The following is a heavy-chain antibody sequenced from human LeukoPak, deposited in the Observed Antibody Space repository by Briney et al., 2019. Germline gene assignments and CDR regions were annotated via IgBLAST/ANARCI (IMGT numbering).Heavy chain of an antibody. Sequence: GGSLRLSCAASGFTFSSYAMSWVRQAPGKGLEWVSAISGSGGSTYYADSVKGRFTISRDNSKNTLYLQMNSLRAEDTAVYYCAKVRYYDFCSGYYTYWGQGTLVTVSS. CDR2: ISGSGGST. D-gene: IGHD3-3*01. CDR3: AKVRYYDFCSGYYTY. J-gene: IGHJ4*02. V-gene: IGHV3-23*01. CDR1: GFTFSSYA.